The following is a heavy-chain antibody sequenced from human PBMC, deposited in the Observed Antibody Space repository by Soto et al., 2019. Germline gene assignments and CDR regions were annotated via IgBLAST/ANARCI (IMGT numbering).Heavy chain of an antibody. J-gene: IGHJ6*02. CDR1: GFTFRSSA. Sequence: PGGSLRPSCASSGFTFRSSARSRLRQAPGPGLGGVSAISGSGGSTYYADSVKGRFTISRDNSKNTLYLQMNSLRAEDTAVYYCAKVVVVPAALDYYYYYGMDVWGQGT. V-gene: IGHV3-23*01. CDR2: ISGSGGST. CDR3: AKVVVVPAALDYYYYYGMDV. D-gene: IGHD2-2*01.